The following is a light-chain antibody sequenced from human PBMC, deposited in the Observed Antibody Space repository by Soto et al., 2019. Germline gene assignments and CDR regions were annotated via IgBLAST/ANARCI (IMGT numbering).Light chain of an antibody. J-gene: IGKJ3*01. CDR2: GAS. CDR1: QGISNY. Sequence: DIQMTQAPSSLSAYLGDRGTIPCRANQGISNYLAWYQQKPGRLPKLLLFGASTLQSGVPARFSGSGSGTLFTLTINGLLPEDVATYYCQKYDRAPFTFGPGTKVDIK. V-gene: IGKV1-27*01. CDR3: QKYDRAPFT.